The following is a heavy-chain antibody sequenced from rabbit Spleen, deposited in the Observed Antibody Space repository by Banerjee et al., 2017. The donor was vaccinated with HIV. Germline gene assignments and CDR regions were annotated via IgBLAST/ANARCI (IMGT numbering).Heavy chain of an antibody. CDR3: VRDQAGDADYGPYYLNL. D-gene: IGHD2-1*01. V-gene: IGHV1S40*01. J-gene: IGHJ4*01. CDR2: IDIGSSGFT. Sequence: QSLEESGGDLVKPGASLTLTCTASGFSFSSRFYMCWVRQAPGKGLEWIACIDIGSSGFTYFASWAKGRFTISSHNAQNTLYLQVSSLTAADTATYFCVRDQAGDADYGPYYLNLWGPGTLVTVS. CDR1: GFSFSSRFY.